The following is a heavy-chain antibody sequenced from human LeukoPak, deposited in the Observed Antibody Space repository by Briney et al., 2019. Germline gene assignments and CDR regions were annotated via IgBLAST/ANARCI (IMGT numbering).Heavy chain of an antibody. V-gene: IGHV3-30-3*01. Sequence: GRSLRLSCAASGFTFSSYAMHWVRQAPGKGLEWVAVISYDGSNKYYADSVKGRFTFSRDNSKNTLYLQMNSLRAEDTAVYYCARDWGTQWGYSYGQPALYWGQGTLVTVSS. CDR3: ARDWGTQWGYSYGQPALY. CDR2: ISYDGSNK. J-gene: IGHJ4*02. D-gene: IGHD5-18*01. CDR1: GFTFSSYA.